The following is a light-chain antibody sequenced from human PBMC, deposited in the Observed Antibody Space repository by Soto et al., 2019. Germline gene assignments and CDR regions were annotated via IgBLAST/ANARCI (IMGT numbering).Light chain of an antibody. J-gene: IGKJ1*01. CDR3: QQYNNWLGT. CDR1: QSVGSN. V-gene: IGKV3-15*01. Sequence: EIVMTQSPATLSVSPGDRATLSCRASQSVGSNVAWYQHKPGQAPRLLIFAASTRATGIPGRFSGSASGTEFTLTISSLQSYYFALYYWQQYNNWLGTCGQGTKVEIK. CDR2: AAS.